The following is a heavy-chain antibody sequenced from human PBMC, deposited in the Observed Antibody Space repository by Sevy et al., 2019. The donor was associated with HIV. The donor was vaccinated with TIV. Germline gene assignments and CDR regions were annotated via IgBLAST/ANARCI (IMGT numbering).Heavy chain of an antibody. D-gene: IGHD6-6*01. CDR2: ISSSGSTL. CDR3: ARDGYISSSGQLDY. J-gene: IGHJ4*02. Sequence: GGSLRLSCAASGFTFSDYYMSWIRQAPGKGLEWVSYISSSGSTLNYADSVKGRFTISRDNAKNSLYLQMNSLRADDTAVYYCARDGYISSSGQLDYWGQGTLVTVSS. V-gene: IGHV3-11*01. CDR1: GFTFSDYY.